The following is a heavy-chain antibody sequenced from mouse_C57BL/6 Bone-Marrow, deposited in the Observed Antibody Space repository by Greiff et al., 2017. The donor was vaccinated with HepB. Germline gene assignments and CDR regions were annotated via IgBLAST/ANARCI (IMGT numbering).Heavy chain of an antibody. D-gene: IGHD1-1*01. Sequence: QVQLKQSGAELARPGASVKLSCKASGYTFTSYGISWVKQRTGQGLEWIGEIYPRSGNTYYNEKFKGKATLTADKSSSTAYMELRSLTSEDSAVYVCARRDYGSRTFDYWGQGTTLTVSS. CDR1: GYTFTSYG. V-gene: IGHV1-81*01. CDR2: IYPRSGNT. CDR3: ARRDYGSRTFDY. J-gene: IGHJ2*01.